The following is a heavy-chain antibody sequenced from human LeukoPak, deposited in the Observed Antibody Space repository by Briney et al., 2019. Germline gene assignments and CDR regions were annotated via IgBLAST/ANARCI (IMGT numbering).Heavy chain of an antibody. CDR3: ARDVSTDALDYYYGMDV. D-gene: IGHD2-2*01. CDR1: GGSVSSGSYY. Sequence: SETLSLTCTVSGGSVSSGSYYWSRIRQPPGKGLEWIGFIYYSGSTNYNPSLKSRVTISVDTSKNQFSLKLSSVTAADTAMYYCARDVSTDALDYYYGMDVWAQGTTVTVSS. CDR2: IYYSGST. J-gene: IGHJ6*02. V-gene: IGHV4-61*01.